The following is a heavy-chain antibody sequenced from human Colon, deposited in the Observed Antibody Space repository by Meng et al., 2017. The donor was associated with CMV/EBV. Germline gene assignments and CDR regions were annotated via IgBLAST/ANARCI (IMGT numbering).Heavy chain of an antibody. D-gene: IGHD2-21*01. CDR1: GGSISSSSYY. V-gene: IGHV4-39*01. CDR3: ARSYCGGDCYGDYYYYGMDV. CDR2: IYYSGST. J-gene: IGHJ6*02. Sequence: SETLSLTCTVSGGSISSSSYYWGWIRQPPGKGLEWIGSIYYSGSTYYNPSLKSRVTISVDTSKNQFSLKLSSVTAADTAVYYCARSYCGGDCYGDYYYYGMDVWGQGTTVTVSS.